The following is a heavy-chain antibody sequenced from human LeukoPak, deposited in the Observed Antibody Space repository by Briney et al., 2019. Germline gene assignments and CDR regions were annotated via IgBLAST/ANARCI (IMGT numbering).Heavy chain of an antibody. Sequence: AAVKVSAKAYGYTFTGYYMHWVRQAPGQGFEWMGLIDPSGGSTTYAQKFQGRVTMTTDTSTSTVYMELSSLRSEDTAVCYCARRYYYDQGAFDIWGQGTMVTVSS. J-gene: IGHJ3*02. CDR2: IDPSGGST. D-gene: IGHD3-22*01. V-gene: IGHV1-46*01. CDR3: ARRYYYDQGAFDI. CDR1: GYTFTGYY.